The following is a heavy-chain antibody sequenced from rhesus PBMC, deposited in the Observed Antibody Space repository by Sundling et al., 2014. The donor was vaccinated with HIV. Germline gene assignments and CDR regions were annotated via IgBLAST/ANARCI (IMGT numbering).Heavy chain of an antibody. CDR3: ARTGPWTGYYSFDY. CDR1: GGSISSNY. CDR2: IYGNSAST. Sequence: QLQLQESGPGLVKPSETLSVTCAVSGGSISSNYWSWIRQAPGKGLEWIGNIYGNSASTYYNPSLKSRVTSSRDMSKNQFSLKLKSVTAADTAMYYCARTGPWTGYYSFDYWGQGVLVTVSS. D-gene: IGHD3-3*01. J-gene: IGHJ4*01. V-gene: IGHV4-81*01.